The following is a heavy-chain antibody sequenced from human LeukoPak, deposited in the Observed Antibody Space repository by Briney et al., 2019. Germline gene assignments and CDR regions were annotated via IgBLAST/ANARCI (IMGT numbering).Heavy chain of an antibody. J-gene: IGHJ5*02. CDR3: ARVSNSYIAARQYNWFDP. CDR2: IIPIFGTA. D-gene: IGHD6-6*01. Sequence: SVKVSCKASGGTFSSYAISWVRQAPGQGLEWMGGIIPIFGTANYAQKFQGRVTITADESTSTAYMELSSLRSEDTAVYYCARVSNSYIAARQYNWFDPRGQGTLVTVSS. CDR1: GGTFSSYA. V-gene: IGHV1-69*13.